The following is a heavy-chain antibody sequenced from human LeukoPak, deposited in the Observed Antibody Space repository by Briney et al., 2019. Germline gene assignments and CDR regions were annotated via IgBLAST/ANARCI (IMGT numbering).Heavy chain of an antibody. CDR3: ARDPLAVATHFDY. CDR1: GFTFSSYA. D-gene: IGHD6-19*01. CDR2: ISYDGSNK. Sequence: PGGSLRLSCAASGFTFSSYAMHWVRQAPGKGLEWVAVISYDGSNKYYADSVKGRFTISRDNSKNTLYLQMNSLRAEDTAVYYCARDPLAVATHFDYWGQGTLVTVSS. J-gene: IGHJ4*02. V-gene: IGHV3-30*04.